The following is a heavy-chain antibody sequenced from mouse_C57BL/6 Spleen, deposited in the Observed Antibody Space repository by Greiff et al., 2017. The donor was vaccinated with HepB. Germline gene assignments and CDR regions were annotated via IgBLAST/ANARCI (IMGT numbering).Heavy chain of an antibody. J-gene: IGHJ2*01. Sequence: VQLQQSGPELVKPGASVKMSCKASGYTFTDYNMHWVKQSHGKSLEWIGYINPNNGGTSYNQKFKGKATLTVNKSSSTAYMELRSLTSEDSEVYYCARGEFITTVVDYFDYWGQGTTLTVSS. D-gene: IGHD1-1*01. CDR1: GYTFTDYN. CDR2: INPNNGGT. CDR3: ARGEFITTVVDYFDY. V-gene: IGHV1-22*01.